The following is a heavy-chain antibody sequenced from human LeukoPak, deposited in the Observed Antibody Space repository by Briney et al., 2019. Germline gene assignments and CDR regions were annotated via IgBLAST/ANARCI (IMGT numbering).Heavy chain of an antibody. Sequence: SETLSLTCTVSGGSISSYYWSWIRQPPGKGLEWIGYIYTSGSTNYNPSLKSRVTISVDTSKNQFSLKLSSVTAADTAVYYCARQAGRGLDYWGQRTLVTVSS. CDR1: GGSISSYY. J-gene: IGHJ4*02. V-gene: IGHV4-4*09. D-gene: IGHD6-25*01. CDR2: IYTSGST. CDR3: ARQAGRGLDY.